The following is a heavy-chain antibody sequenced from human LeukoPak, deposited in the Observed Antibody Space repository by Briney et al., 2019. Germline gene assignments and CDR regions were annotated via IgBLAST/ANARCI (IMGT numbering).Heavy chain of an antibody. Sequence: SETLSLTCAVYGGSFSGYYWSWIRQPPGKGLEWIGKINHSGSTNYDPSLKSRVTISVDTSKNQFSLKLSSVTAADTAVYYCAQGGCSGGSCYPLGYWGQGTLVTVSS. CDR1: GGSFSGYY. D-gene: IGHD2-15*01. CDR2: INHSGST. V-gene: IGHV4-34*01. CDR3: AQGGCSGGSCYPLGY. J-gene: IGHJ4*02.